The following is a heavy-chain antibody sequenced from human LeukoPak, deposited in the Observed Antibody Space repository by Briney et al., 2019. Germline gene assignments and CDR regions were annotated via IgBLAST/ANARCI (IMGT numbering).Heavy chain of an antibody. D-gene: IGHD3-9*01. V-gene: IGHV1-69*05. Sequence: ASVKVSCKASGGTFSSYAISWVRQAPGQGLEWMGRIIPIFGTENYAQKLQGRVKITTDESKSTAYMELSSLRSEDTAVYYCARDLLIPYWFDPWGQGTLVTVSS. CDR2: IIPIFGTE. CDR1: GGTFSSYA. CDR3: ARDLLIPYWFDP. J-gene: IGHJ5*02.